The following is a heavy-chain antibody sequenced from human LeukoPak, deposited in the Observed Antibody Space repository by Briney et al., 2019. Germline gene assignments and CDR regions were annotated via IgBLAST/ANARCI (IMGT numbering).Heavy chain of an antibody. CDR1: GGPITRTHW. CDR2: VSLSGLT. J-gene: IGHJ4*02. V-gene: IGHV4-4*02. D-gene: IGHD5/OR15-5a*01. Sequence: SDPLSLPCGVSGGPITRTHWRGWVRQPPGQGLEGMGEVSLSGLTNYNPTLSRRVTMPLATSKYHRSLYLTTVTASDTAVYYCSRENVSFSPFGYSGQGTLV. CDR3: SRENVSFSPFGY.